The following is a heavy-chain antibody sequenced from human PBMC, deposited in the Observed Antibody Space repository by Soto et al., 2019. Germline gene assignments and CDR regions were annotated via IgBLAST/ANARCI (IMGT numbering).Heavy chain of an antibody. CDR1: GFTFSSYS. J-gene: IGHJ6*03. V-gene: IGHV3-21*01. Sequence: GGSLRLSCAASGFTFSSYSMNWVRQAPGKGLEWVSSISSSSSYIYYADSVKGRFTISRDNAKNSLYLQMNSLRAEDTAAYYCARETMVRGVYKGDYYYYYMDVWGKGTTVTVSS. CDR3: ARETMVRGVYKGDYYYYYMDV. D-gene: IGHD3-10*01. CDR2: ISSSSSYI.